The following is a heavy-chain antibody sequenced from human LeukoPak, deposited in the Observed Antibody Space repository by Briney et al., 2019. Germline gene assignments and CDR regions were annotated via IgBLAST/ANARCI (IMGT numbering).Heavy chain of an antibody. CDR1: GGTFSSYA. D-gene: IGHD3-9*01. J-gene: IGHJ2*01. Sequence: GASVKVSCKASGGTFSSYAISWVRQAPGQRLEWMGGIIPIFGTANYAQKFQGRVTSTADESTSTAYMELSSLRSEDTAVYYCASHGVGYDILTGWERHWYFDLWGRGTLATVSS. CDR2: IIPIFGTA. CDR3: ASHGVGYDILTGWERHWYFDL. V-gene: IGHV1-69*13.